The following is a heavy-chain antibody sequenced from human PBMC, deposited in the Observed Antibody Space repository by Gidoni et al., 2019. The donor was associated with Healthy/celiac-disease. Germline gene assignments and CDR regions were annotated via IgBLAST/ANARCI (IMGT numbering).Heavy chain of an antibody. J-gene: IGHJ6*03. D-gene: IGHD1-7*01. Sequence: QVQLVESGGGVVQPGRSLRLSCAASGFTFRSYAMHWVRPAPGKGLEWVAVISYDGSNKYYADSVKGRFTISRDNSKNTLYLQMNSLRAEDTAVYYCARDGFVGGTTLPMGFYYYYYMDVWGKGTTVTVSS. CDR1: GFTFRSYA. V-gene: IGHV3-30-3*01. CDR2: ISYDGSNK. CDR3: ARDGFVGGTTLPMGFYYYYYMDV.